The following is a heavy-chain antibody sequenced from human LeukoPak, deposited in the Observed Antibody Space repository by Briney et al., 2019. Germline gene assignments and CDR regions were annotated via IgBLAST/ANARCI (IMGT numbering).Heavy chain of an antibody. CDR2: INPNTGGT. CDR1: GYSFTGYY. Sequence: GASVRVSCKASGYSFTGYYMNWVRQAPGQGLEWMGWINPNTGGTNYAQKFQGRVTMTRDTSISTAFMELSRLTSDDTAVYYCARWNIVVVPSARDYYYMDVWGKGTTVTISS. J-gene: IGHJ6*03. CDR3: ARWNIVVVPSARDYYYMDV. D-gene: IGHD2-2*01. V-gene: IGHV1-2*02.